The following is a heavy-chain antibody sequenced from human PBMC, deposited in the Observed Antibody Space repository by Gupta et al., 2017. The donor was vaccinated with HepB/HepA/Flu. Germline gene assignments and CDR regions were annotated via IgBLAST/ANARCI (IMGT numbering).Heavy chain of an antibody. J-gene: IGHJ4*02. D-gene: IGHD6-13*01. Sequence: QVQLVQSGAEVKKPGASVKVSCKASGYSFTGQHIHWVRQAPGQGLEWMGWINPKSGGTNYAQKFKDGATMSRDTSFSTAYMELRSLKSDDTAIYYCARGGGIALEFDYWGQGTLVTVSS. CDR2: INPKSGGT. V-gene: IGHV1-2*02. CDR3: ARGGGIALEFDY. CDR1: GYSFTGQH.